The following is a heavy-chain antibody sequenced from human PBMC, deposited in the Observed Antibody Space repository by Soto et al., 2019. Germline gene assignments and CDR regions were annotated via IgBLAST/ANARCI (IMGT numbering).Heavy chain of an antibody. D-gene: IGHD2-2*02. CDR1: GFSLSTSGMC. CDR3: ARDIPFAPGVGYYYYYMDV. V-gene: IGHV2-70*11. J-gene: IGHJ6*03. CDR2: IDWDDDK. Sequence: GSGPTLLNPTQTLTLTCTFSGFSLSTSGMCVSWIRQPPGKALEWLARIDWDDDKYYSTSLKTRLTISKDTSKNQVVLTMSNMDPVDTATYYCARDIPFAPGVGYYYYYMDVWGKGTTVTVSS.